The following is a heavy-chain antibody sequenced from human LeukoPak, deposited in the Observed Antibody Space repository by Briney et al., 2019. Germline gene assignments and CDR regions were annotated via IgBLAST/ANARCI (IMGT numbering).Heavy chain of an antibody. V-gene: IGHV1-69*13. D-gene: IGHD3-22*01. J-gene: IGHJ6*02. CDR1: GGTFSSYA. CDR2: IIPIFGTA. Sequence: GASVKVSCKASGGTFSSYAISWVRQAPGQGLEWMGGIIPIFGTANYAQKFQGRVTITADESTSTAYMELSSLRSEDTAVYYCARKTDYYDSSGYVYYYYYGMDVWGQGTTVTVSS. CDR3: ARKTDYYDSSGYVYYYYYGMDV.